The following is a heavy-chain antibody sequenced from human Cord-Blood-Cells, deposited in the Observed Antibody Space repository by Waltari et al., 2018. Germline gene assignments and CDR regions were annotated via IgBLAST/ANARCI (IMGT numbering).Heavy chain of an antibody. CDR3: ARETISGYYDY. V-gene: IGHV3-53*01. Sequence: EVQLVESGGGLIQPGVSLRLSCAASGFTVSSNYMSWVRQAPGKGLEWVSVIYSGGSTYYADSVKGRFTTSRDNSKNTLYLQMNSLRAEDTAVYYCARETISGYYDYWGQGTLVTVSS. D-gene: IGHD3-22*01. CDR1: GFTVSSNY. CDR2: IYSGGST. J-gene: IGHJ4*02.